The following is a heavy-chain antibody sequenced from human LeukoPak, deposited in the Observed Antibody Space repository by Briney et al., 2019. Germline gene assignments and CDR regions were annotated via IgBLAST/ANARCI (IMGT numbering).Heavy chain of an antibody. CDR2: IYSGGST. V-gene: IGHV3-53*01. CDR3: ARDRLYISSSEDY. J-gene: IGHJ4*02. Sequence: PGGSLRLSCAASGFTVSSNYMRLVRQAPGKRLEWVSVIYSGGSTYYADSVKGRFTISRDSSKNTLYLQMNSQRVEVTAVYYCARDRLYISSSEDYWGQGILVTVSS. CDR1: GFTVSSNY. D-gene: IGHD6-6*01.